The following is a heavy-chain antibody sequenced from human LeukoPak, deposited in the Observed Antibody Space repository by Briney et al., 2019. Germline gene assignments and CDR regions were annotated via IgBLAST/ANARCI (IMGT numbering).Heavy chain of an antibody. Sequence: GGSLRLSCAASGFTFNNYGMHWVRQAPGKGLEWVAFIRYDGSNKYYADSVKGRFTISRDNSKNTLYLQMNSLTAEDTAEYYYSKDKDYYGDYYYMDLWGKGTTVSVPS. J-gene: IGHJ6*03. CDR2: IRYDGSNK. CDR1: GFTFNNYG. CDR3: SKDKDYYGDYYYMDL. V-gene: IGHV3-30*02. D-gene: IGHD4-17*01.